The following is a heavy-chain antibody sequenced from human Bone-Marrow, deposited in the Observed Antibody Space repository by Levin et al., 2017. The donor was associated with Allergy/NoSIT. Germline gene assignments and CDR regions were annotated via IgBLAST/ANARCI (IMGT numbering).Heavy chain of an antibody. CDR3: ASTSSGYGH. Sequence: SETLSLTCTVSGASVTSSSYYWSWIRQPPGKGLEWIGYVQHSGNTDYSPSLKGRVTMSEDTAKNQFSLKLTSVTAADTAVYYCASTSSGYGHWGQGVLVTVSS. CDR1: GASVTSSSYY. CDR2: VQHSGNT. J-gene: IGHJ4*02. V-gene: IGHV4-61*01. D-gene: IGHD5-12*01.